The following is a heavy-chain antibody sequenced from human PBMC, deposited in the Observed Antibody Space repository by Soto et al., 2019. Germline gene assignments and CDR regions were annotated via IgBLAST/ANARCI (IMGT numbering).Heavy chain of an antibody. CDR2: IYYSGST. D-gene: IGHD3-22*01. CDR3: ASHSYDSSGYYLQDY. V-gene: IGHV4-39*01. Sequence: PSETLSLTCAVSGGSLSSSTYYWGWIRQPPGKGLEWIGSIYYSGSTYYNPSLKSRVPISVDTSKNPLSQKLSSVTAAYTAVYYCASHSYDSSGYYLQDYWGQGTLVTVS. J-gene: IGHJ4*02. CDR1: GGSLSSSTYY.